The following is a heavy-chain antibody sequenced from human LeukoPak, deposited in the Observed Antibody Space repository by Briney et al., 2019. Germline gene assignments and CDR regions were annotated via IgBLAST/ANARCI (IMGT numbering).Heavy chain of an antibody. J-gene: IGHJ4*02. D-gene: IGHD6-19*01. CDR2: INPSGGST. CDR3: ARVAGLIDY. Sequence: ASVKVSRKASGYTFTSYYMHWVRQAPGQGLEWMGIINPSGGSTSYAQKLQGRVTMTTDTSTSTAYMELRSLRSDDTAVYYCARVAGLIDYWGQGTLVTVSS. V-gene: IGHV1-46*01. CDR1: GYTFTSYY.